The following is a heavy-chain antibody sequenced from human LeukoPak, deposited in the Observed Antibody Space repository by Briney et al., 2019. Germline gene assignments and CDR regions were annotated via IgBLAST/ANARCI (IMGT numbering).Heavy chain of an antibody. CDR3: AKDAAVALDY. Sequence: GGSLRLSCAASGFSFGDFSMNWVRQAPGKGLEWLSYISFSGRTTNYADSVKGRFTISRDNARNSLFPQMTSLRAEDTAVYYCAKDAAVALDYWGQGTLVTVSS. CDR1: GFSFGDFS. J-gene: IGHJ4*02. D-gene: IGHD6-19*01. CDR2: ISFSGRTT. V-gene: IGHV3-48*01.